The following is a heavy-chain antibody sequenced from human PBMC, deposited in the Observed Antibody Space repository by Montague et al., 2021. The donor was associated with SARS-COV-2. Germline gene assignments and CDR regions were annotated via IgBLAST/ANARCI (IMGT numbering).Heavy chain of an antibody. Sequence: SETLSLTCTVSGGSINNYYWSWIRQPPEKGPEWIAFIHYTGSANYNPSLKSRATISVDPYKNQCSLKLTSVTAADAALYYCARLNFHITIFGVVSSRVFDYWGQGTLVTVSS. V-gene: IGHV4-59*08. J-gene: IGHJ4*02. CDR2: IHYTGSA. CDR3: ARLNFHITIFGVVSSRVFDY. CDR1: GGSINNYY. D-gene: IGHD3-3*01.